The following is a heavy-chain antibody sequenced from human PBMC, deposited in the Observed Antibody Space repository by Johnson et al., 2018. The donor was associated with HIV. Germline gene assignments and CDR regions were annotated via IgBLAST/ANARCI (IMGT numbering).Heavy chain of an antibody. CDR3: AKDLLTLDAFDI. CDR2: ISWTSGSI. CDR1: GFTFDDSA. V-gene: IGHV3-9*01. Sequence: VPLLESGGGLVQPGRSLRLSCAASGFTFDDSALHWVLHAPAKGLAWVSGISWTSGSIVYADSVKGRFTISRDNAKNTLYLQINSLRAEDTAVYYCAKDLLTLDAFDIWGQGTMVTVSS. J-gene: IGHJ3*02.